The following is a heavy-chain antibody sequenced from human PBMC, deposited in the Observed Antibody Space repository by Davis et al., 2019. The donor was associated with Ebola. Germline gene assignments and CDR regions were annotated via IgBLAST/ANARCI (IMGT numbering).Heavy chain of an antibody. CDR3: ARHGHSSGWYWGD. J-gene: IGHJ4*02. CDR1: GGTFSSYA. CDR2: IIPILGIA. V-gene: IGHV1-69*04. D-gene: IGHD6-13*01. Sequence: SVKVSCKASGGTFSSYAISWVRQAPGQGLEWMGRIIPILGIANYAQKFQGRVTMTTDTSTSTAYMELRSLTSDDTAVYYCARHGHSSGWYWGDWGQGTLVTVSS.